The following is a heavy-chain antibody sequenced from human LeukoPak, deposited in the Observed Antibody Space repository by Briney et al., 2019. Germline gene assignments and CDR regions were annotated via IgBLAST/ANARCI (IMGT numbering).Heavy chain of an antibody. J-gene: IGHJ4*02. V-gene: IGHV5-51*01. D-gene: IGHD5-12*01. CDR3: ARPYLGGYDIGGYYFDY. CDR2: IYPGDSDT. CDR1: GYSFTSYW. Sequence: GESLKISCKGSGYSFTSYWIGWVRQMPGKGLEWMGIIYPGDSDTRYSPSFQGQVTISADKSISAAYLQWSSLKASDTAMYYCARPYLGGYDIGGYYFDYWGQGTLVTVSS.